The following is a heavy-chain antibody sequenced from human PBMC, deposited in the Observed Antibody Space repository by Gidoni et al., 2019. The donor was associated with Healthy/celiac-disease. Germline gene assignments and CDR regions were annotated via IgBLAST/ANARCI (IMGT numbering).Heavy chain of an antibody. CDR1: GSSFTSYW. CDR3: ARDPGYCSSTSCYYYYGMDV. Sequence: EVQLVQSGAEVKKPGESLKISCTGSGSSFTSYWIGWVRQMPGKGLEWMGIIYPGDSDTRYSPSFQGQVTISADKSISTAYLQWSSLKASDTAMYYCARDPGYCSSTSCYYYYGMDVWSQGTTVTVSS. D-gene: IGHD2-2*01. CDR2: IYPGDSDT. V-gene: IGHV5-51*01. J-gene: IGHJ6*02.